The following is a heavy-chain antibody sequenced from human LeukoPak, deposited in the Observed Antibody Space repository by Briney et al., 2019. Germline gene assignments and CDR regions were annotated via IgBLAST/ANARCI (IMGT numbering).Heavy chain of an antibody. CDR1: GGSISSYY. CDR3: ASTVYYGSGSYYNVPDY. V-gene: IGHV4-59*08. D-gene: IGHD3-10*01. Sequence: PSETLSLTCTVSGGSISSYYWSWIRQPPGKGLEWIGYIYYSGSTNYNPSLKSRVTISVDTSKNQFSLKLSSVTAADTAVYYCASTVYYGSGSYYNVPDYWGQGTLVTVSS. J-gene: IGHJ4*02. CDR2: IYYSGST.